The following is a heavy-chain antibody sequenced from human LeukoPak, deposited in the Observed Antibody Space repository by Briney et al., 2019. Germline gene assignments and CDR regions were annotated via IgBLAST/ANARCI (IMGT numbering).Heavy chain of an antibody. J-gene: IGHJ4*02. CDR3: ATYIVGPTLDY. V-gene: IGHV3-48*04. Sequence: GGSLRLSCAASGFTFSSYSMNWVRQAPGKGLEWLSYISGSGSTIYYADSVKGRFTISRDNAGNSFYLQMNSLRAEDTAVYYCATYIVGPTLDYWGQGTLVTVSS. CDR2: ISGSGSTI. CDR1: GFTFSSYS. D-gene: IGHD1-26*01.